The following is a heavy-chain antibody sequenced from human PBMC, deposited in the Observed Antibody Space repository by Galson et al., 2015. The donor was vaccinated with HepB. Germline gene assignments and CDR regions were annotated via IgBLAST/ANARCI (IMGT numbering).Heavy chain of an antibody. Sequence: QSGAEVKKPGESLRISCKGSGYSFTNYWISWVRQMPGKGLEWMGRIDPSVSYTKYSPSFQGHVTISSDKSISTAYLQWSSLKASDTAMYYCARHSRSNWNDIDYWGQGTLVTVSS. V-gene: IGHV5-10-1*01. CDR3: ARHSRSNWNDIDY. CDR1: GYSFTNYW. CDR2: IDPSVSYT. D-gene: IGHD1-20*01. J-gene: IGHJ4*02.